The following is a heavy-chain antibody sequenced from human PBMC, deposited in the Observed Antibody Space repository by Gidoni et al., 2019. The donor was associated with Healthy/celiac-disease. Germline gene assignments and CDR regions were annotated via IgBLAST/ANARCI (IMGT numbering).Heavy chain of an antibody. J-gene: IGHJ4*02. CDR2: ISWNSGSI. CDR3: AKDYQWLVRSFDY. CDR1: GFTFDDYA. D-gene: IGHD6-19*01. V-gene: IGHV3-9*01. Sequence: EVQLVESGGGLVQPGRSLRLSCAASGFTFDDYAMHWVRQAPGKGLEWVAGISWNSGSISYADSVKGRFTISRDNAKNSLYLQMNSLRAEDTALYYCAKDYQWLVRSFDYWGQGTLVTVAS.